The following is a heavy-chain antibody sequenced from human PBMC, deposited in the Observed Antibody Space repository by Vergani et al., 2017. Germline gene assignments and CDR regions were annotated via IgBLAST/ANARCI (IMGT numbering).Heavy chain of an antibody. J-gene: IGHJ4*02. CDR3: AREGGDFIAVAGTSFDY. D-gene: IGHD6-19*01. V-gene: IGHV3-7*03. Sequence: EVQLVESGGGLVQPGGSLRLSCAASGFPFSRYWKSWVRQAPGKGVEWVANIKQDGSEKYYGDSVKVRFTIPRDNAKNSLYLQMNSLRAEDTAVYYCAREGGDFIAVAGTSFDYWGQGTLVTVSS. CDR2: IKQDGSEK. CDR1: GFPFSRYW.